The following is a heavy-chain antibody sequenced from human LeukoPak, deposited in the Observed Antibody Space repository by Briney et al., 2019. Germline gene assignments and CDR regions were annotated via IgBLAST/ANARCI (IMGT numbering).Heavy chain of an antibody. Sequence: PGGSLRLSCAASGFTVSSNDMRWVRQAPGKGLEWVSGIYMAGRTIFADSVKGRSTISRDNSKNTLYLQMNSLRAEDTALYYCARGAGAYKHYAMDVWGQGTTVTVSS. V-gene: IGHV3-66*01. D-gene: IGHD5-24*01. J-gene: IGHJ6*01. CDR2: IYMAGRT. CDR3: ARGAGAYKHYAMDV. CDR1: GFTVSSND.